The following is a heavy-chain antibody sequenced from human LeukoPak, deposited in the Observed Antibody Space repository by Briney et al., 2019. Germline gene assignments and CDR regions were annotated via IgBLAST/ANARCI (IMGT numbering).Heavy chain of an antibody. CDR1: GGSFSSYY. Sequence: SETLSLTCSVSGGSFSSYYWSWIRQPPGKGLEWIGNIFYSGSTNYTPSLKSRITMSIDRSKDQFSLKLSSVTAADTAVYYCAREADSSFDYWGQGTLVTVSS. D-gene: IGHD6-13*01. CDR3: AREADSSFDY. V-gene: IGHV4-59*01. J-gene: IGHJ4*02. CDR2: IFYSGST.